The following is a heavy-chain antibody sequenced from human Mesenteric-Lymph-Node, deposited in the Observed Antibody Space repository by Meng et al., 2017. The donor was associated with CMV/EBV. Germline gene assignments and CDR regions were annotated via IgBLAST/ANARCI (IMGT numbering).Heavy chain of an antibody. J-gene: IGHJ4*02. V-gene: IGHV3-20*04. CDR2: INWYGGST. Sequence: GESLKISCAASGFTFDDYGMSWVRQAPGKGLEWASGINWYGGSTGYADSVKGRFTIPRDNAKKTLYLQMNSLRAEDTAVYYCALADFWSGYYTLWGQGTLVTVSS. CDR3: ALADFWSGYYTL. CDR1: GFTFDDYG. D-gene: IGHD3-3*01.